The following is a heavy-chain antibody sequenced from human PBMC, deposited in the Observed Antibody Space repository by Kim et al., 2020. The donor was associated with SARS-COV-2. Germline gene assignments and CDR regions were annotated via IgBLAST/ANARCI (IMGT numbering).Heavy chain of an antibody. CDR2: INSKNGDT. D-gene: IGHD3-9*01. Sequence: ASVKVSCKAYGYGCTSYGITWVRQAPGQGLEWMGWINSKNGDTKYAENLQGRVIMTTDISTNTVDLDLGSLTSDDTAVYYCARADDTLTGYVDYWGQGTLVTVSS. V-gene: IGHV1-18*01. J-gene: IGHJ4*02. CDR1: GYGCTSYG. CDR3: ARADDTLTGYVDY.